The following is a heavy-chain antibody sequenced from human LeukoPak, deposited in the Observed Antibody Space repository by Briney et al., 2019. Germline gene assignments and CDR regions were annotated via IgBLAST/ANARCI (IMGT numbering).Heavy chain of an antibody. V-gene: IGHV3-30*02. CDR1: GFIFSSSG. Sequence: QSGGSLRLSCAASGFIFSSSGMHWVRQAPGKGLEWVAFTQDDESNKYYSDSVKGRLTISRDNSKNTLFLQMSSLRPEDTALYYCAKQMTERPHYYYMDVWGRGTTVTVSS. J-gene: IGHJ6*03. CDR2: TQDDESNK. CDR3: AKQMTERPHYYYMDV.